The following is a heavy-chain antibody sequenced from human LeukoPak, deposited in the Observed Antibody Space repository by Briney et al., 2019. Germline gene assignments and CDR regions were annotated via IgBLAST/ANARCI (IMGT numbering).Heavy chain of an antibody. CDR2: INHSGST. CDR1: GGSFSGYY. D-gene: IGHD6-19*01. CDR3: ARKKSSGWSTPANYFDY. Sequence: SETLSLTCAVYGGSFSGYYWSWIRQPAGKGLEWIGEINHSGSTNYNPSLKSRVTISVDTSKNQFSLKLSSVTAADTAVYYCARKKSSGWSTPANYFDYWGQGTLVTVSS. J-gene: IGHJ4*02. V-gene: IGHV4-34*01.